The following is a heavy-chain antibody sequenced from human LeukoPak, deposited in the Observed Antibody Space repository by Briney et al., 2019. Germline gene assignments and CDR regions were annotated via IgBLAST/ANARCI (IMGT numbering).Heavy chain of an antibody. CDR1: RFTFRSYH. V-gene: IGHV3-30*10. CDR2: ISDDGSKT. Sequence: PGRSLRLSCAVSRFTFRSYHMHWVRQAPGKGLEWLAVISDDGSKTYHTDSVRGRFTISRDNSENTLFLQMNSLRGEDTAVYYCVRDKGTIWNSQNDPFDIWGQGTMVTVSS. CDR3: VRDKGTIWNSQNDPFDI. J-gene: IGHJ3*02. D-gene: IGHD1-7*01.